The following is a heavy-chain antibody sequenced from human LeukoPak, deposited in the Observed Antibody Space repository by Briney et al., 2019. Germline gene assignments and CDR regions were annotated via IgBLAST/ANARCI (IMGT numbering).Heavy chain of an antibody. Sequence: ASVKVSCKASGYTFTNYAMHWVRQAPGQRLEWMGWINAGNGNTKYSQKFQGRVTISRDTSASTAYMELSSLRSEDTAVYYCAREGRDGYSEFDHWGQGTLVTVSS. V-gene: IGHV1-3*01. CDR2: INAGNGNT. J-gene: IGHJ4*02. CDR1: GYTFTNYA. D-gene: IGHD5-24*01. CDR3: AREGRDGYSEFDH.